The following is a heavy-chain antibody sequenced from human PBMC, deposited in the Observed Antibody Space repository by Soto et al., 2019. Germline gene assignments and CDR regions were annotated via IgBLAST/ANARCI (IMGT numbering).Heavy chain of an antibody. CDR1: GFLFNSYS. V-gene: IGHV3-21*06. CDR3: TRRNGAGYAP. D-gene: IGHD5-12*01. Sequence: EGQMVESGGGLVKPGGSLRLSCAASGFLFNSYSVTWVRQAPGKGLEWVSSISSSGFDVYYADSVKGRFSISRDNAKNSLNLQLNSLRVDDAAVYFCTRRNGAGYAPWGPGTVVTVSS. CDR2: ISSSGFDV. J-gene: IGHJ5*02.